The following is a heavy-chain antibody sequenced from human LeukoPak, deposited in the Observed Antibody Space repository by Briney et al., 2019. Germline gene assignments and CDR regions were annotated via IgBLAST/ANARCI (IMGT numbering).Heavy chain of an antibody. CDR1: GGSISSYY. Sequence: SETLSLTCTVSGGSISSYYWSWIRQPPGKGLEWIGYIYYSGSTNYNPSLKSRVTISVDTSKNQFSLKLSSVTAADTAVYYCARAAYDYVWGSYRWAYFDYWGQGTLITVSS. J-gene: IGHJ4*02. CDR2: IYYSGST. V-gene: IGHV4-59*01. D-gene: IGHD3-16*02. CDR3: ARAAYDYVWGSYRWAYFDY.